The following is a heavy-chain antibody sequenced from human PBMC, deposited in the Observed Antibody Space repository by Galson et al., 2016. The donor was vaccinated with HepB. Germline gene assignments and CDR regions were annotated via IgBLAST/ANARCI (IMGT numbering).Heavy chain of an antibody. Sequence: SVKVSCKASGYTFNKYGFIWVRQAPGQGLEWMGWISVYNGDTKYAPKVQGRVTLTADTSSNTVYMDLRSLRSDDTAVYYCARDRDTRGSWYGGASPWGQGTLLTVSS. CDR2: ISVYNGDT. CDR1: GYTFNKYG. V-gene: IGHV1-18*01. CDR3: ARDRDTRGSWYGGASP. D-gene: IGHD6-13*01. J-gene: IGHJ4*02.